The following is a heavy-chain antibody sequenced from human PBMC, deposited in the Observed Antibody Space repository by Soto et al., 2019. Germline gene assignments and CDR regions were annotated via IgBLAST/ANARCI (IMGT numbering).Heavy chain of an antibody. CDR2: ISSSGSTI. D-gene: IGHD5-18*01. Sequence: GGSLRLSCAASGFTFSSYEMNWVRQAPGKGLEWVSYISSSGSTIYYADSVKGRFTISRDNAKNSLYLQMNSLRAEDTAVYYCASRYSYGYYGMDVWGQGTTVTVSS. V-gene: IGHV3-48*03. J-gene: IGHJ6*02. CDR1: GFTFSSYE. CDR3: ASRYSYGYYGMDV.